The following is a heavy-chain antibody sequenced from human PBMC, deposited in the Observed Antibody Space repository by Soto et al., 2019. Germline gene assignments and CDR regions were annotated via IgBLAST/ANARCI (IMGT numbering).Heavy chain of an antibody. CDR2: ISGSGGSSSYI. Sequence: GGSLRLSCTAYGFTFSSYAMSWVRQAPGKGLAWVSAISGSGGSSSYIYYADSLKGRYTISRDNAKNSLYLQMNSLRAEDTAVYYCAREYMYYYDSSGYHFDYWGQGTLVTVSS. J-gene: IGHJ4*02. CDR3: AREYMYYYDSSGYHFDY. CDR1: GFTFSSYA. D-gene: IGHD3-22*01. V-gene: IGHV3-21*03.